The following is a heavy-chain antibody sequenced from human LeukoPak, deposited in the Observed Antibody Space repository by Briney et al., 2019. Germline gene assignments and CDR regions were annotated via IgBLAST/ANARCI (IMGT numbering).Heavy chain of an antibody. D-gene: IGHD2-15*01. J-gene: IGHJ4*02. Sequence: SGGSLRLSCAASGFTLSGNWMHWVRQAPGKGLVWVSRINSDGSSTSYADSVKGRFTISRDNAKNTLYLQMNSLRAEDMAVYYCARRDNYDYWGRGTLVTVPS. CDR3: ARRDNYDY. V-gene: IGHV3-74*01. CDR2: INSDGSST. CDR1: GFTLSGNW.